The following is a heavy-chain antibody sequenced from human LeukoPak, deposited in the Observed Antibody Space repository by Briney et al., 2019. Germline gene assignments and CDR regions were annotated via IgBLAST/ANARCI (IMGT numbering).Heavy chain of an antibody. Sequence: PSETLSLTCTVSGGSISSYYWSWIRQPPGKGLEWIGYIYYSGSTNYNPSLKSRVTISVDTSKNQFSLKLSPVTAADTAVYYCAREGRYYYDSSGYPWFDPWGQGTLVTVSS. CDR2: IYYSGST. CDR3: AREGRYYYDSSGYPWFDP. V-gene: IGHV4-59*01. J-gene: IGHJ5*02. CDR1: GGSISSYY. D-gene: IGHD3-22*01.